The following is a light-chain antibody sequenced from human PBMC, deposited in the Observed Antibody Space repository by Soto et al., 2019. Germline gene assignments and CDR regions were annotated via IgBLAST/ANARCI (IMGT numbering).Light chain of an antibody. CDR2: NTN. V-gene: IGLV8-61*01. J-gene: IGLJ2*01. Sequence: TVVTQEPSFSVSPGGTFTLTCALSSGSVSTSYYPSWYQQTPGQAPRTLIYNTNTRSSGVPDRFSGSILGNKAALTITGAQTDDESTYYCVLYMGSGISVFGGGTKLTVL. CDR1: SGSVSTSYY. CDR3: VLYMGSGISV.